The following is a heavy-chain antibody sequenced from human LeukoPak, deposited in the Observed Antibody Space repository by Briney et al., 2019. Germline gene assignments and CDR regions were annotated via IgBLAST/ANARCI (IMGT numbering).Heavy chain of an antibody. V-gene: IGHV7-4-1*02. CDR3: VRGTPTPGMDY. D-gene: IGHD3-10*01. J-gene: IGHJ4*02. CDR2: IDTTTGNP. CDR1: GYPFSAHF. Sequence: ASVRVSFKASGYPFSAHFLNWVRQAPGQGLEWMGNIDTTTGNPRYAQDFTGRFVFSLDTSVSTAYSQITSLKADDTAAYYCVRGTPTPGMDYWGQGTQVTVSS.